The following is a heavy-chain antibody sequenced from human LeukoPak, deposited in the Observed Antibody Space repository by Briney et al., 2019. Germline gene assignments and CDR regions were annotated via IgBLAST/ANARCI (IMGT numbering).Heavy chain of an antibody. CDR3: AGAAAGYYYYYGMDV. D-gene: IGHD6-13*01. CDR1: GITFSSYS. CDR2: ISSRSSYI. V-gene: IGHV3-21*01. Sequence: GGSLILSCVASGITFSSYSMNWVRQAPGKGLEWVSSISSRSSYIYYADSVKGRFTISRDNAKNSLYLQMNSLRAEDTAVYYCAGAAAGYYYYYGMDVWGQGTTVTVSS. J-gene: IGHJ6*02.